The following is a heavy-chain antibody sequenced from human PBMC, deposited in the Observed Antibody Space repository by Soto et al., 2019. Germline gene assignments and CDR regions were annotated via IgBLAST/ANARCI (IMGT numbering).Heavy chain of an antibody. CDR1: GGSISSGGYY. D-gene: IGHD2-8*01. Sequence: SETLSLTCTVSGGSISSGGYYWSWIRQHPGKGLEWIGYIYYSGSTYYNPSLKSRVTISVDTSKNQFSLKRRSVTAADTAVYYCARTPPDCTNGVCYTGRGFAFDIWGQGTMVTVSS. CDR2: IYYSGST. CDR3: ARTPPDCTNGVCYTGRGFAFDI. V-gene: IGHV4-31*03. J-gene: IGHJ3*02.